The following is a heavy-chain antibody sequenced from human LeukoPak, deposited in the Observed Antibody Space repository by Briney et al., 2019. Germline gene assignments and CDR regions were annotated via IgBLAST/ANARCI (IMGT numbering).Heavy chain of an antibody. Sequence: GGSLRLSCAASGFTFSSYSMNWVRQAPGKGLEWVSYISSSSSTIYYADSVKGRFTISRDNAKNSLYLQMNSLRAEDTAVYYCARAVDYYDSSGYPQYYFDYWGQGTLVTVSS. J-gene: IGHJ4*02. CDR3: ARAVDYYDSSGYPQYYFDY. CDR1: GFTFSSYS. D-gene: IGHD3-22*01. V-gene: IGHV3-48*01. CDR2: ISSSSSTI.